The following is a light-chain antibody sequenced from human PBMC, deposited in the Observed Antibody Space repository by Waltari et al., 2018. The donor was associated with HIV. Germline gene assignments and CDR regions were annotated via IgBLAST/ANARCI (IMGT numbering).Light chain of an antibody. CDR2: ANN. J-gene: IGLJ1*01. CDR3: QSHDNKIFYV. CDR1: SGNIASSY. Sequence: NFILTQPHSVSESPGKTVTISCTRSSGNIASSYVQWYQQRPGSSPTTVIYANNQRPSWVPDRFSGSIDSSSNSASLTISGLRTEDEADYYCQSHDNKIFYVFGGGTYVTVL. V-gene: IGLV6-57*01.